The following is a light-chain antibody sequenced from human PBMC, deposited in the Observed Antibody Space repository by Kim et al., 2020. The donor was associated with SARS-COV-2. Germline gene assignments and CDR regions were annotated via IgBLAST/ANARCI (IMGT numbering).Light chain of an antibody. J-gene: IGLJ3*02. CDR3: ATWDDSLSGPV. CDR2: KDR. V-gene: IGLV1-47*01. Sequence: QSVLTQSPSASGTPGQRVTISCSGGSSNVGTNYVHWYQQLPGTAPKLLIYKDRQRPSGVPDRFSGSKSGTSASLAISVLQSEDEADYYCATWDDSLSGPVFGGGTKVTVL. CDR1: SSNVGTNY.